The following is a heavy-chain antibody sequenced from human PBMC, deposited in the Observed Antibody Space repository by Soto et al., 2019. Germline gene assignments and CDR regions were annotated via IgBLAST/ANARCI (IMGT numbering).Heavy chain of an antibody. D-gene: IGHD2-2*01. J-gene: IGHJ5*02. Sequence: VASMKVPCKTSGYTFSNYGITWVRQAPGQPLEWLGWISLYSDGTNYSQKFQGRVSMTTDTSTTTAYMELRSLRSDDTAVYYCARVVPGAEAWFGPWGQGTLVTVSS. CDR3: ARVVPGAEAWFGP. CDR2: ISLYSDGT. CDR1: GYTFSNYG. V-gene: IGHV1-18*01.